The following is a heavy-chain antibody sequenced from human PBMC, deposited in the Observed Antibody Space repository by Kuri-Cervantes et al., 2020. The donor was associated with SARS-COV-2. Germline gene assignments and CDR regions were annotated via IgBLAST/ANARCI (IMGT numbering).Heavy chain of an antibody. CDR2: IYYSGST. J-gene: IGHJ4*02. Sequence: SETLSLTCTVSGGSISSSSYYWGWIRQPPGKGLEWIGSIYYSGSTYYNPSLKSRATISVDTSKNQFSLRLNSVTAADTAVYYCARGINDYADYGLDYWGQGTLVTVSS. CDR1: GGSISSSSYY. D-gene: IGHD4-17*01. CDR3: ARGINDYADYGLDY. V-gene: IGHV4-39*07.